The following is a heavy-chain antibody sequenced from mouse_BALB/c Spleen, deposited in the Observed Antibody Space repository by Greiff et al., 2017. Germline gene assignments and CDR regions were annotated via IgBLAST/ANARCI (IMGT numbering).Heavy chain of an antibody. D-gene: IGHD2-10*02. CDR1: GYTFTSYT. Sequence: QVQLKQSAAELARPGASVKMSCKASGYTFTSYTMHWVKQRPGQGLEWIGYINPSSGYTEYNQKFKDKTTLTADKSSSTAYMQLSSLTSEDSAVYYCARVRGYGNYSWFAYWGQGTLVTVSA. V-gene: IGHV1-4*02. J-gene: IGHJ3*01. CDR2: INPSSGYT. CDR3: ARVRGYGNYSWFAY.